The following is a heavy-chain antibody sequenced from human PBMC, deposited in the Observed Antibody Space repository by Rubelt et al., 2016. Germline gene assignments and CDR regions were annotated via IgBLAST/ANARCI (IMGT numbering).Heavy chain of an antibody. V-gene: IGHV3-23*01. CDR3: ARTSSSSCDY. Sequence: GGSLRLSCAASGFTFSAYAMSWVRQPPGKGLEWVSAISGSGATIYYTDSVKGRFTISRDNFKNTLYLQMNSLRDDDTAVYYCARTSSSSCDYWGQGTLVTVSS. CDR1: GFTFSAYA. CDR2: ISGSGATI. D-gene: IGHD6-6*01. J-gene: IGHJ4*02.